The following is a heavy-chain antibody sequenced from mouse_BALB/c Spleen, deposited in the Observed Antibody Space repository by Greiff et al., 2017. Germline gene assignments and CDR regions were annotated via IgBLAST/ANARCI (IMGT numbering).Heavy chain of an antibody. CDR1: GYTFTDYA. V-gene: IGHV1S137*01. D-gene: IGHD2-3*01. CDR3: ARCGIYDSSFDY. J-gene: IGHJ2*01. CDR2: ISTYYGDA. Sequence: VQLKQSGAELVRPGVSVKISCKGSGYTFTDYAMHWVKQSHAKSLEWIGVISTYYGDARYNQKFKGKATMTVDKSSSTAYMELARLTSEDSAIYYCARCGIYDSSFDYWGQGTTLTVSS.